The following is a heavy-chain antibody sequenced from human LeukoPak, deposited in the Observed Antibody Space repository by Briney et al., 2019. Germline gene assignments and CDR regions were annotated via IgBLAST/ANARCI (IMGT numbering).Heavy chain of an antibody. CDR3: ARDWDDSSGYPFDY. J-gene: IGHJ4*02. Sequence: GGSLRLSCAPSGFTFSSYWMSWVRQAPGKGVEWVAHIKQDGSEKYYVDSVKGRFTISRDNGKNSLYLQMNSLRAEDTAVYYCARDWDDSSGYPFDYWGQGTLVTVSS. D-gene: IGHD3-22*01. CDR1: GFTFSSYW. V-gene: IGHV3-7*01. CDR2: IKQDGSEK.